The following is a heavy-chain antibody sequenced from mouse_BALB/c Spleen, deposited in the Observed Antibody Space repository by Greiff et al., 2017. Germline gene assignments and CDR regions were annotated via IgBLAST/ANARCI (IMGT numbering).Heavy chain of an antibody. J-gene: IGHJ4*01. CDR1: GFSLTSYG. Sequence: QVHVKQSGPGLVQPSQSLSITCTASGFSLTSYGVHWVRQSPGKGLEWLGVIWSGGSTDYNAAFISSLSISKGNSKSQVFFKMNSQQANDTSIYCCARKGTGAMDYWGQGTSVTVSS. CDR2: IWSGGST. D-gene: IGHD3-3*01. V-gene: IGHV2-2*02. CDR3: ARKGTGAMDY.